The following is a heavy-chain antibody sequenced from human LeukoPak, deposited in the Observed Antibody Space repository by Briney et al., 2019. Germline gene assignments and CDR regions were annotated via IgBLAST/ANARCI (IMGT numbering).Heavy chain of an antibody. D-gene: IGHD5-24*01. Sequence: SETLSLTCAVYGGSFSGYYWSWIRQPPGKGLEWIGEINHSGSTNHNPSLKSRVTISVDTSKNQFSLKLSSVTAADTAVYYCARSTSERWLQLRADAFDIWGQGKMVTVSS. CDR3: ARSTSERWLQLRADAFDI. J-gene: IGHJ3*02. V-gene: IGHV4-34*01. CDR2: INHSGST. CDR1: GGSFSGYY.